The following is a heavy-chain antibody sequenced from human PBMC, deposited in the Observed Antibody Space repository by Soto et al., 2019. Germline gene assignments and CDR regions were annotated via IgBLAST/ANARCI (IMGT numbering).Heavy chain of an antibody. Sequence: PGGSLRLSCAASGFTFSSYAMSWVRQAPGKGLEWVSAISGSGGSTYYADSVKGRFTISRDNAKNSLYLQMNSLRAEDTAVYYCARGGGKSPGYYYYYYMDVRGKGTTVTVSS. CDR1: GFTFSSYA. J-gene: IGHJ6*03. V-gene: IGHV3-23*01. CDR3: ARGGGKSPGYYYYYYMDV. CDR2: ISGSGGST. D-gene: IGHD3-10*01.